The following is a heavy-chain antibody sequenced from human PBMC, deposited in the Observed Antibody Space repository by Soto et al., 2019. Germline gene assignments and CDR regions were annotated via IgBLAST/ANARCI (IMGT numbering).Heavy chain of an antibody. J-gene: IGHJ6*02. V-gene: IGHV1-18*01. CDR3: ARDGVDTATGYYYGLDV. Sequence: ASVKVSCKASGYSLTNYGVSWVRQAPGQGLEWMGWISAYNGNTNYAQKLQGRVTMTTDTSTSTAYMELRSLRSDDTAVYYCARDGVDTATGYYYGLDVWGQGTTVTVSS. CDR1: GYSLTNYG. D-gene: IGHD5-18*01. CDR2: ISAYNGNT.